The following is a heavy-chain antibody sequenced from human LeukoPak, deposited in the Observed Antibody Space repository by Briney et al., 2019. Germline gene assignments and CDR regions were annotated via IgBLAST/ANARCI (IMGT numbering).Heavy chain of an antibody. Sequence: PSETLSLTCAVSGYSINSAHYWVWIRQPPGKGLEWIGNISQSAIASYNPSLKSRVTISVDTSKNQFSLKMPSLTAADTAVYFCARASVEHRIVAGDYFDYWGRGTLVTVSS. D-gene: IGHD2-15*01. CDR3: ARASVEHRIVAGDYFDY. V-gene: IGHV4-38-2*01. CDR1: GYSINSAHY. J-gene: IGHJ4*02. CDR2: ISQSAIA.